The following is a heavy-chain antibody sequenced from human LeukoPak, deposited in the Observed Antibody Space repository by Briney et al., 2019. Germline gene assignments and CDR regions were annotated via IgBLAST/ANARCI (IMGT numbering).Heavy chain of an antibody. J-gene: IGHJ4*02. CDR1: GFTFSSYA. CDR2: ISYDGSNK. V-gene: IGHV3-30-3*01. D-gene: IGHD5-24*01. CDR3: ARDGYNAFDY. Sequence: GGSLRLSCAASGFTFSSYAMHWVRQAPGKGPEWVAVISYDGSNKYYADSVKGRFTISRDNSKNTLYLQMNSLRAEDTAVYYCARDGYNAFDYWGQGTLVTVSS.